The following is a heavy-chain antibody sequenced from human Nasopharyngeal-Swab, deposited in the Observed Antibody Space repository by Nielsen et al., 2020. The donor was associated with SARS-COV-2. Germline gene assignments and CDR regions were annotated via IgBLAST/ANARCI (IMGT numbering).Heavy chain of an antibody. J-gene: IGHJ3*02. CDR2: IYYSGST. V-gene: IGHV4-59*01. D-gene: IGHD2-2*01. Sequence: WIRQPPGKGLEWIGYIYYSGSTNHNPSLKSRVTISVDTSKNQFSLKLSSVTAADTAVYYCARVLGSIVVVPAAMPVYAFDIWGQGTMVTVSS. CDR3: ARVLGSIVVVPAAMPVYAFDI.